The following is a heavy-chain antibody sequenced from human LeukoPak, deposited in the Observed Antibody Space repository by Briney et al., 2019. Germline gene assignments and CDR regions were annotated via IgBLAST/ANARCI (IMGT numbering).Heavy chain of an antibody. J-gene: IGHJ4*02. D-gene: IGHD5-18*01. V-gene: IGHV3-66*01. CDR2: IYSGGST. Sequence: PGGSLRLSCAASGFTVSSNHMNWVRQAPGKGMEWVSVIYSGGSTYYAASVKGRFTISRDNSKNTLYLQMNSLRAEDTAVYYCARDLHGRYSYGYRHWGQGTLVTVSS. CDR3: ARDLHGRYSYGYRH. CDR1: GFTVSSNH.